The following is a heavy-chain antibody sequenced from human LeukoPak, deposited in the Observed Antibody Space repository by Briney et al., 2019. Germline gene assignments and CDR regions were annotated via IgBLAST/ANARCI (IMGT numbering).Heavy chain of an antibody. D-gene: IGHD4-17*01. V-gene: IGHV4-61*01. CDR2: IYYSGST. Sequence: SETLSLTCTVSGGSVSSGSYYWSWIRQPPGKGLEWIGYIYYSGSTNYNPSLKSRVTISVDTSKNQFSLKLSSVTAADTAVYYCARDRRDGDYVPLDAFDIWGQGTMVTVSS. CDR1: GGSVSSGSYY. CDR3: ARDRRDGDYVPLDAFDI. J-gene: IGHJ3*02.